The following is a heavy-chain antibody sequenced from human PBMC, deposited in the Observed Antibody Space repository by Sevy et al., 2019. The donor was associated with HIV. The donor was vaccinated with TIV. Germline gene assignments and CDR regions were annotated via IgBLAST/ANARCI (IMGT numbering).Heavy chain of an antibody. V-gene: IGHV3-13*01. CDR1: GFTFSSYD. J-gene: IGHJ2*01. CDR2: IGTAGDT. CDR3: ARVHMGATTSWWYFDL. D-gene: IGHD1-26*01. Sequence: GGSLRLSCAASGFTFSSYDMHWVRQATGKGLEWVSAIGTAGDTYYPGSVKGRFTISRENAKNSLYLQMNSLRAGDTAVYYCARVHMGATTSWWYFDLWGHGTLVTVSS.